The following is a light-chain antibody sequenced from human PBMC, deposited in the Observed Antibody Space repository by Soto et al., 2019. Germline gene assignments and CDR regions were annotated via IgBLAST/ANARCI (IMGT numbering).Light chain of an antibody. CDR3: QQYDASPPWT. CDR1: QSVSSTS. CDR2: GAS. J-gene: IGKJ1*01. Sequence: EIVLTQSSGTLSFSPGERATLSCRASQSVSSTSSAWYQQRPGQAPRPLIYGASNRATGIPDRFSGSGSGTDFTLTISRLEPEDFAVYYCQQYDASPPWTFGQGTNVDSK. V-gene: IGKV3-20*01.